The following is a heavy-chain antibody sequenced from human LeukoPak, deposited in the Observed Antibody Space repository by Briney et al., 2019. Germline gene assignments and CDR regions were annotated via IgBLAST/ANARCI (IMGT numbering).Heavy chain of an antibody. V-gene: IGHV4-31*03. CDR1: GGSISSGGYY. CDR2: IYYSGST. D-gene: IGHD2-21*01. CDR3: ARASGIVTVPFDP. J-gene: IGHJ5*02. Sequence: PSQTLSLTCTVSGGSISSGGYYWSWIRQHPGKGLEWIGYIYYSGSTYYNPSLKSRVTISVDTSKNQFSLKLSSATAADTAVYYCARASGIVTVPFDPWGQGTLVTVSS.